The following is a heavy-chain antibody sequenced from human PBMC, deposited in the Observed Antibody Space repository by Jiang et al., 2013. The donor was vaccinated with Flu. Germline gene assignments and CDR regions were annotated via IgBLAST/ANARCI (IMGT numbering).Heavy chain of an antibody. J-gene: IGHJ4*02. CDR2: IYHSGST. CDR1: GGSISSGGYS. Sequence: GSGLVKPSQTLSLTCAVSGGSISSGGYSWSWIRQPPGKGLEWIGYIYHSGSTYYNPSLKSRVTISVDRSKNQFSLKLSSVTAADTAVYYCARAANDSSGYYYFFDYWGQGTLVTGLL. D-gene: IGHD3-22*01. CDR3: ARAANDSSGYYYFFDY. V-gene: IGHV4-30-2*01.